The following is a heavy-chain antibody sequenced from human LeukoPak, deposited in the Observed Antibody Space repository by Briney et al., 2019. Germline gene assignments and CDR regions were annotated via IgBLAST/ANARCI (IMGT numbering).Heavy chain of an antibody. CDR2: ISSSSSTI. D-gene: IGHD6-19*01. CDR3: ASSSGWYGYYFDY. Sequence: ISSSSSTIYYADSVKGRFTISRDNAKNSLYLQMNSLRAEDTAVYYCASSSGWYGYYFDYWGQGTLVTVSS. V-gene: IGHV3-48*04. J-gene: IGHJ4*02.